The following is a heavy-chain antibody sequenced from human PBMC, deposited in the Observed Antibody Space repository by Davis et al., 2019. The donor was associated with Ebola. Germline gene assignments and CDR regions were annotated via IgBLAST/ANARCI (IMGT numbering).Heavy chain of an antibody. D-gene: IGHD1-20*01. J-gene: IGHJ5*02. CDR1: GDSVSSGG. CDR3: ARYTWNDRRFDP. V-gene: IGHV6-1*01. CDR2: TYYSSKWYN. Sequence: HSQTLSLTCAISGDSVSSGGWNWIRQSPSRGLEWLGRTYYSSKWYNDYAVSVKSRITINPDTSKNQFSLQLNSVTPEDTAVYYCARYTWNDRRFDPWGQGTLVTVSS.